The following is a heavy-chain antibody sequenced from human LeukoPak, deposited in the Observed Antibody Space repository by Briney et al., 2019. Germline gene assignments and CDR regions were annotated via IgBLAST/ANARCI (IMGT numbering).Heavy chain of an antibody. Sequence: GESLKISCKGSGYSFNSYWIGWVRQMPGKGLEWMRIIYPGDSDTRYSPSFQGQVTISADKSISTAYLQWSSLKASDTAMYYCARLPGIVATIERYFDYWGQGTLVTVSS. CDR1: GYSFNSYW. J-gene: IGHJ4*02. D-gene: IGHD5-12*01. CDR3: ARLPGIVATIERYFDY. CDR2: IYPGDSDT. V-gene: IGHV5-51*01.